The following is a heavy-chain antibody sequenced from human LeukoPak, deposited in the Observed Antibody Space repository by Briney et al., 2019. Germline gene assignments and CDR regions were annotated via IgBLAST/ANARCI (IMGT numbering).Heavy chain of an antibody. D-gene: IGHD2-2*01. J-gene: IGHJ6*03. Sequence: GGSLRLSCAASGFTFNSYAMTWVRQAPGKGLEWVSSISGNGGSTYYTDSVKGRSTISRDNSENTLYLQMNSLRAEDTAAYYCAKDLRVIVVTYYMDVWGKGTTVTVSS. CDR3: AKDLRVIVVTYYMDV. CDR1: GFTFNSYA. V-gene: IGHV3-23*01. CDR2: ISGNGGST.